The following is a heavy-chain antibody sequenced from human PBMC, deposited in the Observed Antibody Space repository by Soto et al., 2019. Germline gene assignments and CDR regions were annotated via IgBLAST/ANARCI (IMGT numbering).Heavy chain of an antibody. J-gene: IGHJ6*02. D-gene: IGHD5-18*01. CDR1: GGTFSSYA. CDR2: IIPIFGTA. CDR3: ARDLCSGYSYGDYYYYGMAV. V-gene: IGHV1-69*12. Sequence: QVQLVQSGAEVKKPGSSVKVSCKASGGTFSSYAISWVRQAPGQGLEWMGGIIPIFGTANYAQKFQGRVTMTAEESTSAAYMELSSLISEDTAVYYCARDLCSGYSYGDYYYYGMAVGGQGTTVTVS.